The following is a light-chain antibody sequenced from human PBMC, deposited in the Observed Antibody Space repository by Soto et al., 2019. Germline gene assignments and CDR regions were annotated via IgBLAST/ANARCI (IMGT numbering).Light chain of an antibody. Sequence: VMTQSPATLSVSLGERATLSCRASLTVGTNLAWYQQKPGQPPRLLIYGASTRATGIPARFSGSGSGTDFTLTISSLQSEDFATYYCLQHNSYPLAFGQGTKVEIK. J-gene: IGKJ1*01. V-gene: IGKV3-15*01. CDR3: LQHNSYPLA. CDR2: GAS. CDR1: LTVGTN.